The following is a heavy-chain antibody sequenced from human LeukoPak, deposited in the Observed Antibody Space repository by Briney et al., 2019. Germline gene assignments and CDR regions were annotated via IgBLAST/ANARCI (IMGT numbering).Heavy chain of an antibody. V-gene: IGHV1-46*01. CDR3: ARVGDILTGYPYYFDY. CDR2: INPSGGST. Sequence: GASVKVSCKASGYTFTSYYMHWVRQAPGQGLEWMGIINPSGGSTSYAQKFQGRVTMTRDMSTSTAYMELRSLRSDDTAVYYCARVGDILTGYPYYFDYWGQGTLVTVSS. CDR1: GYTFTSYY. D-gene: IGHD3-9*01. J-gene: IGHJ4*02.